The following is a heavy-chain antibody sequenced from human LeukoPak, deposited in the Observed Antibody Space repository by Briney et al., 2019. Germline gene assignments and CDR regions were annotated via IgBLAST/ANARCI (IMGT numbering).Heavy chain of an antibody. J-gene: IGHJ3*02. Sequence: SETLSLTCAVYGGSFSGYYWSWIRQPPGKGLEWIGEINHSGSTNYNPSLKSRVTISVDTSKNQFSLKPSSVTAADTAVYYCARVGLGLLWSAFDIWGQGTMVTVSS. V-gene: IGHV4-34*01. CDR2: INHSGST. CDR1: GGSFSGYY. CDR3: ARVGLGLLWSAFDI. D-gene: IGHD3-3*01.